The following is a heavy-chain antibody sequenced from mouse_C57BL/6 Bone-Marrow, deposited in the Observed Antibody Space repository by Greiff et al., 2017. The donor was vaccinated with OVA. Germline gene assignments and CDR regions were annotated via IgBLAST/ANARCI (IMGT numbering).Heavy chain of an antibody. Sequence: EVKLMESGGGLVQPGGSLSLSCAASGFTFTDYYMSWVRQPPGKALEWLGFIRNKANGYTTEYSASVKGRFTISRDNSQSILYLQMNALRAEDSATYYCARSLPYYFDYWGQGTTLTVSS. CDR1: GFTFTDYY. J-gene: IGHJ2*01. CDR2: IRNKANGYTT. CDR3: ARSLPYYFDY. V-gene: IGHV7-3*01.